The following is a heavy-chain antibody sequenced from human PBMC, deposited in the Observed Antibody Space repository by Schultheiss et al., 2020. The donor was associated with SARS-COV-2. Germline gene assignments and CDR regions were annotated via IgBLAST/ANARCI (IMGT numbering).Heavy chain of an antibody. Sequence: GGSLRLSCAASGLTFSSYAMSWVRQAPGKGLEWVSSISGGGGGNTYYADSVKGRFTISRDNCKNTLYLQMNSLRDEDTAVYYCARGMDSSSWPQYRFEFMEYYYYGMDVWGQGTTVTVSS. D-gene: IGHD6-13*01. V-gene: IGHV3-23*01. CDR3: ARGMDSSSWPQYRFEFMEYYYYGMDV. CDR1: GLTFSSYA. J-gene: IGHJ6*02. CDR2: ISGGGGGNT.